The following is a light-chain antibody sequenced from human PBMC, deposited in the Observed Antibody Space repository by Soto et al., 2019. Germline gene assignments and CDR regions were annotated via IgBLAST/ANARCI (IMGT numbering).Light chain of an antibody. V-gene: IGLV2-14*01. Sequence: QSALTQPASVSGSPGQSIAISCTGTSSDVGGYNYVSWYQQHPGKAPKLMIYAVSNRPSGVSNRFSGSKSGNTASLTISGLQAGDEADYYCSSYTSSSTYVFGTGTKVTVL. CDR2: AVS. CDR3: SSYTSSSTYV. J-gene: IGLJ1*01. CDR1: SSDVGGYNY.